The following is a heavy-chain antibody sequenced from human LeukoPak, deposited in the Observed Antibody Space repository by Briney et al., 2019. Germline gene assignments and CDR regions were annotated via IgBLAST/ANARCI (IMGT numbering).Heavy chain of an antibody. V-gene: IGHV5-51*01. CDR2: INPGDSDT. D-gene: IGHD1-26*01. CDR3: ASPRVGATAFDI. J-gene: IGHJ3*02. CDR1: GYSFTTYW. Sequence: RESLQISCKGSGYSFTTYWIGWVRQMPGKGLEYMGIINPGDSDTRYSPSFQGQVTISVDKSISTAYLQWSSLKASDTAMYYCASPRVGATAFDIWGQGTLVTVSS.